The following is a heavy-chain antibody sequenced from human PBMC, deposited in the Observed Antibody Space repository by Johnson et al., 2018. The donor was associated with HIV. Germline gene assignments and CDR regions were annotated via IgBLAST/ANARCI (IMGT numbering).Heavy chain of an antibody. D-gene: IGHD2-21*02. CDR2: IRYDGSNN. V-gene: IGHV3-30*02. J-gene: IGHJ3*02. CDR1: GFTFSSYG. Sequence: HVQLVEPGGGVVQPGRSLRLSCAASGFTFSSYGMHWVRQAPGTGLEWVAFIRYDGSNNYFAASVKGRFTISRDNSKNTLYLQMNSLRAEDTAVYYCAKDLVVVTARGAFDIWGQGTMVTVSS. CDR3: AKDLVVVTARGAFDI.